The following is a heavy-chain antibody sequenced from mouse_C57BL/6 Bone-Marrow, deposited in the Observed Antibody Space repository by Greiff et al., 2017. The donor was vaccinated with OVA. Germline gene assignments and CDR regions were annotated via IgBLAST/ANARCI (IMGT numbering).Heavy chain of an antibody. J-gene: IGHJ4*01. CDR2: IHPNSGST. CDR3: ARRKNYYGSEAMDY. D-gene: IGHD1-1*01. V-gene: IGHV1-64*01. CDR1: GYTFTSYW. Sequence: QVQLQQPGAELVKPGASVKLSCKASGYTFTSYWMHWVKQRPGQGLEWIGMIHPNSGSTNYNEKFKSKATLTVDKSSSTAYMQRSSLTSEDSAVYYCARRKNYYGSEAMDYWGQGTSVTVSS.